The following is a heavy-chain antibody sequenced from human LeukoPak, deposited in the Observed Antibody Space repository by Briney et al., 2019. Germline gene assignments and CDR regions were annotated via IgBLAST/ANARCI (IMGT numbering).Heavy chain of an antibody. CDR1: GGTFSSYA. D-gene: IGHD3-22*01. J-gene: IGHJ4*02. CDR3: ARGLSGDSSGYLGY. V-gene: IGHV1-69*05. Sequence: ASVKVSCKASGGTFSSYAISWVRQAPGQGLEWMGGIIPIFGTANYAQKFQGRVTITTDESTSTAYMELSGLRSEDTAVYYCARGLSGDSSGYLGYWGQGTLVTVSS. CDR2: IIPIFGTA.